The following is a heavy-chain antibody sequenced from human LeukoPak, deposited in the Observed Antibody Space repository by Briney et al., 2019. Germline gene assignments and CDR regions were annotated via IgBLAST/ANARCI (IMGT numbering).Heavy chain of an antibody. D-gene: IGHD3-22*01. J-gene: IGHJ4*02. CDR2: ISYDGSNK. V-gene: IGHV3-30*03. CDR3: ARSPFGDYYDSSGYGGN. CDR1: GFTFSSYG. Sequence: GGSLRLSCAASGFTFSSYGMHWVRQAPGKGLEWVAVISYDGSNKYYADSVKGRFTISRDNSKNTLYLQMNSLRAEDTAVYYCARSPFGDYYDSSGYGGNWGQGTLVTVSS.